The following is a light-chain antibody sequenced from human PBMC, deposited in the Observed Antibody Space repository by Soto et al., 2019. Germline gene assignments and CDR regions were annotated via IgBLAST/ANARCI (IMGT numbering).Light chain of an antibody. CDR3: QQYDNLPLT. J-gene: IGKJ4*01. CDR1: QDISNY. CDR2: DAS. V-gene: IGKV1-33*01. Sequence: DFPMTQSPSSLSASFGACFTITCQASQDISNYLNWYQQKPGRAPKLLIYDASNLQTGVPSRFSGSGSGTDFSLTISSLQPEDIATYYCQQYDNLPLTFGGGTKVDIK.